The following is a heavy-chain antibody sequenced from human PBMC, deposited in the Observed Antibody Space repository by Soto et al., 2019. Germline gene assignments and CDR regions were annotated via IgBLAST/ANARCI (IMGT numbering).Heavy chain of an antibody. J-gene: IGHJ4*02. CDR2: ISGSGGST. CDR1: GFTFSSYA. D-gene: IGHD3-10*01. V-gene: IGHV3-23*01. Sequence: GGSLRLSCAASGFTFSSYAMSWVRQAPGKGLEWVSAISGSGGSTYYADSVKGRFTISRDNSKNTLYLQMNSLRAEDTAVYYCAKKSDYYGSGSYYQFAYWGQGTLVTVSS. CDR3: AKKSDYYGSGSYYQFAY.